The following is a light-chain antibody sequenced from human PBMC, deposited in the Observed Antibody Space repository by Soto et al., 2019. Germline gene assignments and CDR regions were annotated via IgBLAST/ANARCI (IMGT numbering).Light chain of an antibody. CDR2: GAS. Sequence: ESVLTQSPGTLSLSPGERATLSCRARQSVSSNHLAWYLQKPGQAPRLLIYGASTRATGIPDRVSGSGSGTDFTLTISSLEPEDFAVYYCQQRSNWPPSFGPGTKVDIK. V-gene: IGKV3D-20*02. J-gene: IGKJ3*01. CDR3: QQRSNWPPS. CDR1: QSVSSNH.